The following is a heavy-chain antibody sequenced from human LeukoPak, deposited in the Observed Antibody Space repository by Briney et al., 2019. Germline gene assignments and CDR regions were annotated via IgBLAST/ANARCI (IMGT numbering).Heavy chain of an antibody. Sequence: ASVKVSCKASGGTFISYAISWVRQAPGQGLEWMGGIIPIFGTANYAQKFQGRVTITADESTSTAYMELSSLRSEDTAVYYCARDYYDSSGYYGNYYYYGMDVWGQGTTVTVSS. D-gene: IGHD3-22*01. CDR1: GGTFISYA. V-gene: IGHV1-69*13. CDR3: ARDYYDSSGYYGNYYYYGMDV. J-gene: IGHJ6*02. CDR2: IIPIFGTA.